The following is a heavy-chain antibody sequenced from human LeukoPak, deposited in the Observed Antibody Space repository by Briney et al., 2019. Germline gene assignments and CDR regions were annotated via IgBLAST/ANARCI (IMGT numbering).Heavy chain of an antibody. CDR2: INPNSGGT. J-gene: IGHJ4*02. V-gene: IGHV1-2*02. CDR3: ARAFYDTLTGYATPIGY. CDR1: GYTFTGYY. D-gene: IGHD3-9*01. Sequence: ASVKVSCKASGYTFTGYYMHWVRQAPGQGLEWMGWINPNSGGTNYAQKFQGRVTMTRDTSISTAYMELSRLRSDDTAVCYCARAFYDTLTGYATPIGYWGQGTLVTVSS.